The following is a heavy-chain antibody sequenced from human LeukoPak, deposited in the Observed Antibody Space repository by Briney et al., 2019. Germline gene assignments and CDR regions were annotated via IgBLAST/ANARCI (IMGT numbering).Heavy chain of an antibody. CDR2: IYYSGST. J-gene: IGHJ4*02. CDR3: ARAVDIVATH. V-gene: IGHV4-59*08. Sequence: SETLSLTCTVSGGSISSYYWSWIRQPPGKGLEWIGYIYYSGSTNYNPSLKSRVTISVDTSKNQFSLKLSSVTAADTAVYYCARAVDIVATHWGQGTLVTASS. D-gene: IGHD5-12*01. CDR1: GGSISSYY.